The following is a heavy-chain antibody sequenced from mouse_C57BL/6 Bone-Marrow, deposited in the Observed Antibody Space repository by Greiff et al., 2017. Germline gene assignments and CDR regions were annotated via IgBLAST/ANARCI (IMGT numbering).Heavy chain of an antibody. CDR3: TRRGDGYYDWVWFAY. J-gene: IGHJ3*01. D-gene: IGHD2-3*01. CDR2: IDPETGGT. Sequence: VQLQQSGAELVRPGASVTLSCKASGYTFTDYEMPWVKQTPVHGLEWIGAIDPETGGTAYNQKFKGKAILTADKSSSTAYMELRSLTSEDSAVYYCTRRGDGYYDWVWFAYWGQRTLVTVSA. V-gene: IGHV1-15*01. CDR1: GYTFTDYE.